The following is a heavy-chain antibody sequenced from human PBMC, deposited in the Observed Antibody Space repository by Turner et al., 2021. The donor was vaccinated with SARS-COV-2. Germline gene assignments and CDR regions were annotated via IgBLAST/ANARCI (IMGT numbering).Heavy chain of an antibody. J-gene: IGHJ6*02. D-gene: IGHD3-9*01. CDR2: ISYDGSNK. V-gene: IGHV3-30*04. CDR1: GFTFSSYA. CDR3: AKDSGILTGYGYYYYGMDV. Sequence: QVQLVESGGGVVQLGGSLSLSCAASGFTFSSYAMHWVRQAPGKGLEWVAVISYDGSNKYYADSVKGRFTISRDNSKNTLYLQMNSLRAEDTAVYYCAKDSGILTGYGYYYYGMDVWGQGTTVTVSS.